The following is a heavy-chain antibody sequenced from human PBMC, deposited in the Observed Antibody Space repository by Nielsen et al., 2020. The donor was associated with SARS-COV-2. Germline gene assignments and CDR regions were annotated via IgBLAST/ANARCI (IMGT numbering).Heavy chain of an antibody. CDR3: AGTLTIFGVAPTLDY. J-gene: IGHJ4*02. V-gene: IGHV4-34*01. CDR2: ISHPGRP. Sequence: GSLRLSCAVYGSSFNGYYWSWIRQSPGKGLEWIGDISHPGRPNYSPSLKSRVTISVDSFKKQFSLKLRSMTAADTGVYYCAGTLTIFGVAPTLDYWGQGTLVTVSS. CDR1: GSSFNGYY. D-gene: IGHD3-3*01.